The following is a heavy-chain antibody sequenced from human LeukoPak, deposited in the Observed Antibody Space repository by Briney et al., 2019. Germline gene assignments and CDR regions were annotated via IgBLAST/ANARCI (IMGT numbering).Heavy chain of an antibody. Sequence: GSLRLSCAASGFTFSSYAMHWVRQAPGKGLEWVAVISYDGSNKYYADSVKGRFTISRDNSKNTLYLQMNSLRAEDTAVYYCARDLYYYDSSGYWGQGTLVTVSS. V-gene: IGHV3-30-3*01. J-gene: IGHJ4*02. CDR2: ISYDGSNK. CDR1: GFTFSSYA. D-gene: IGHD3-22*01. CDR3: ARDLYYYDSSGY.